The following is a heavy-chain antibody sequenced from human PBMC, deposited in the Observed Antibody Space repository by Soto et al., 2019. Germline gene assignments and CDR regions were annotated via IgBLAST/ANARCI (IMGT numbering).Heavy chain of an antibody. CDR1: GYNFTRNY. Sequence: ASVKVSCKASGYNFTRNYMNWVRQAPGQGLEWMGIINPSGGSTSYAQKFQGRITMTRDTSTSTVNMELTSLRSEDTAVYYCARELYGERFDYWGPGTLVSVFS. D-gene: IGHD2-21*01. CDR3: ARELYGERFDY. V-gene: IGHV1-46*03. CDR2: INPSGGST. J-gene: IGHJ4*02.